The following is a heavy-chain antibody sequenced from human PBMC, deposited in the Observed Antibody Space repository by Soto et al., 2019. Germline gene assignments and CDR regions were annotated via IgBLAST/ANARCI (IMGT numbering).Heavy chain of an antibody. CDR2: MNPNSGNT. CDR1: GYTFTSYD. J-gene: IGHJ5*02. CDR3: ARGINDYSNYAAQPFDP. V-gene: IGHV1-8*01. Sequence: GASVKVSCKASGYTFTSYDINWVRQATGQGLEWMGWMNPNSGNTGYAQKFQGRVTMTRNTSISTAYMELSSLRSEDTAVYYCARGINDYSNYAAQPFDPWGQGTLVTVSS. D-gene: IGHD4-4*01.